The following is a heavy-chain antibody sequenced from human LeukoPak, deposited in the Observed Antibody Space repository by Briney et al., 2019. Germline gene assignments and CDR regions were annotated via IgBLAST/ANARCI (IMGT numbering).Heavy chain of an antibody. D-gene: IGHD3-9*01. CDR2: IIPIFGTA. J-gene: IGHJ4*02. V-gene: IGHV1-69*01. CDR3: ARGQAIRYFDWLLPYYFDY. CDR1: GGTFSSYA. Sequence: SVKVSCKAPGGTFSSYAISWVRQAPGQGLEWMGGIIPIFGTANYAQKFQGRVTITADESTSTAYMELSSLRSEDTAVYYCARGQAIRYFDWLLPYYFDYWGQGTLVTVSS.